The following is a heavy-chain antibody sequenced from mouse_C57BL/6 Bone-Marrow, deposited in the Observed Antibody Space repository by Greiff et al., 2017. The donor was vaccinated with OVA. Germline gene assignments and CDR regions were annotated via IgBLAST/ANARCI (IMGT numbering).Heavy chain of an antibody. Sequence: QVQLKESGPELVKPGASVKLSCKASGSTFPSYDLNWVKQRLGQGLEWIGRIYPRDGSTKYNEKFKGKYTLNVETSSRTAYMELHSLTSEDSAFYSCARCGMYYGDYDYYAMDYWGQGTSVTVSS. J-gene: IGHJ4*01. CDR2: IYPRDGST. CDR1: GSTFPSYD. V-gene: IGHV1-85*01. CDR3: ARCGMYYGDYDYYAMDY. D-gene: IGHD2-13*01.